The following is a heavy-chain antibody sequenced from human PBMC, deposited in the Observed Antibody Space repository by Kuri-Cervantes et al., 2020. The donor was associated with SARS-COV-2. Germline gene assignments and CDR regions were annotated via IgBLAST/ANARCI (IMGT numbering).Heavy chain of an antibody. CDR1: GGSFSGYY. Sequence: GSLRLSCAVFGGSFSGYYWTWIRQPPGKGLEWIGEVNHSGSTTYNPSLRSRVTISLDTSKNQFSLKLSSVTAADTAVHYCARVRGSHYYYYYMDVWGKGTTVTVSS. D-gene: IGHD6-13*01. V-gene: IGHV4-34*01. CDR2: VNHSGST. CDR3: ARVRGSHYYYYYMDV. J-gene: IGHJ6*03.